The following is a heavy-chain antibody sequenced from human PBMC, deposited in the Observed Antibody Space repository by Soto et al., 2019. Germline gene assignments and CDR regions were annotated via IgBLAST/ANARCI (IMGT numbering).Heavy chain of an antibody. CDR1: WGSISGHY. CDR2: IYSTGAT. D-gene: IGHD6-25*01. CDR3: ARTRVRALAAGESDP. V-gene: IGHV4-4*07. J-gene: IGHJ5*02. Sequence: SETLSLTCTVSWGSISGHYWSWIRQTAGKGLEWIGRIYSTGATSYNPSLNSRVSMSIDTSKNQISLNLTSVTAADTAMYYCARTRVRALAAGESDPWGQGTLVTVSS.